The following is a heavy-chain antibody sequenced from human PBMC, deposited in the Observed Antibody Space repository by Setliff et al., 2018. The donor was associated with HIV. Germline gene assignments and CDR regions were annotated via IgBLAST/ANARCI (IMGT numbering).Heavy chain of an antibody. Sequence: PGGSLRLSCTASGFTFGDYAMSWVRQAPGKGLEWVGFIRSKAYGGTTDYAASVKGRFTVSRGDSKSSAYLLMNSLKTEDTAVYYCSRVHSPLYYDILTGYLDYWGQGTLVTVSS. V-gene: IGHV3-49*04. D-gene: IGHD3-9*01. J-gene: IGHJ4*02. CDR3: SRVHSPLYYDILTGYLDY. CDR2: IRSKAYGGTT. CDR1: GFTFGDYA.